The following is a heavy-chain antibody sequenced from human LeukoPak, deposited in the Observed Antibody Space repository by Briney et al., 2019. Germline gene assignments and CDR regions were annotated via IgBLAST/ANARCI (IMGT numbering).Heavy chain of an antibody. CDR2: ITGSGGNT. Sequence: PGGSLRLSCAASGFTFSSSGMSWVRQAPGRGLEWVSGITGSGGNTYYADSVKGRFTISRDNSKNTLYLQMNSLRAEDTAVYYCAKGGSYRSQPYFDYWGQGTPVTVSS. CDR1: GFTFSSSG. CDR3: AKGGSYRSQPYFDY. J-gene: IGHJ4*02. D-gene: IGHD3-16*02. V-gene: IGHV3-23*01.